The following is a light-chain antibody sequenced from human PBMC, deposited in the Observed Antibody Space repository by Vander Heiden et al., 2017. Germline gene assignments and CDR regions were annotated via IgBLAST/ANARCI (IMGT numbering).Light chain of an antibody. V-gene: IGKV3-20*01. Sequence: EIVFTQSPGTLSLSPGERATISCRASQSVSSSYLAWYQQKPGQAPRLLIYGASSRATGIPDRFSGSGSGTDFTLTISRLEPEDFAVYYCQQYGSSPRTFGPGTKVDIK. J-gene: IGKJ3*01. CDR2: GAS. CDR1: QSVSSSY. CDR3: QQYGSSPRT.